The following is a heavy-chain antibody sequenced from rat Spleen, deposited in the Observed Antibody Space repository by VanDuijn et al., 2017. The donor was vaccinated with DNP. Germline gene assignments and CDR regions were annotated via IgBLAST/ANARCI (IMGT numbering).Heavy chain of an antibody. V-gene: IGHV5-22*01. CDR2: LGSPAYAP. CDR3: ARQTTRGAMDA. J-gene: IGHJ4*01. CDR1: GFTFSAYY. D-gene: IGHD1-4*01. Sequence: EVQLVESGGGLVQPGRSLKLSCAASGFTFSAYYMAWVRQAPAKGLEWVAYLGSPAYAPYYTDSVKGRFTISRDNSKATLYLQMNSLRSEDTATYYCARQTTRGAMDAWGHGTSVTVSS.